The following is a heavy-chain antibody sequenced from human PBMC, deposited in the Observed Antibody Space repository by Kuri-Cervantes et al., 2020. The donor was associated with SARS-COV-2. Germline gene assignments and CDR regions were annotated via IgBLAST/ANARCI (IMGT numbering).Heavy chain of an antibody. D-gene: IGHD5-12*01. Sequence: GSLRLSCAVYGGSFSGYYWSWIRQPPGKGLEWIGEINHSGSTNYNPSLKSRVTISVDTSKNQFSLKLSSVTAADTAVYYCARRVATILVSFYYGMDVWGQGTTVTVSS. CDR3: ARRVATILVSFYYGMDV. V-gene: IGHV4-34*01. CDR1: GGSFSGYY. J-gene: IGHJ6*02. CDR2: INHSGST.